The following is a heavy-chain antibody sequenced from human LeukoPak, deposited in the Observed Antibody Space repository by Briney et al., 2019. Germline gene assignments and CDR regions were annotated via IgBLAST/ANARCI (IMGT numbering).Heavy chain of an antibody. CDR3: ARGLGPRTNYYYLDY. J-gene: IGHJ4*02. Sequence: ASVKVSCKASGYTLTTYDMNWVRQAPGHGLEWVGWMNPNSDQRAVAQKFQGRITMTRDTSISTSYMAPSSLTSEDTAVYYCARGLGPRTNYYYLDYWGQGTLLIVSS. D-gene: IGHD5-24*01. V-gene: IGHV1-8*01. CDR2: MNPNSDQR. CDR1: GYTLTTYD.